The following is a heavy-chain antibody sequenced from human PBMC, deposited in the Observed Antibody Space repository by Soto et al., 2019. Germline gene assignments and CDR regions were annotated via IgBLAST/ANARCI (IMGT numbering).Heavy chain of an antibody. V-gene: IGHV3-48*01. Sequence: EVQLVESGGGFVQPGGSLSLSCAASGFTFSRSSMNWVRQAPGKGPEWISYISSSSSTIYYADSVKGRFTSSRDNAKNALYLQMNSRRAEDTAVYYCAREGGWGSYYTLNWFDPWGQGTLVTVSS. CDR2: ISSSSSTI. J-gene: IGHJ5*02. CDR1: GFTFSRSS. D-gene: IGHD1-26*01. CDR3: AREGGWGSYYTLNWFDP.